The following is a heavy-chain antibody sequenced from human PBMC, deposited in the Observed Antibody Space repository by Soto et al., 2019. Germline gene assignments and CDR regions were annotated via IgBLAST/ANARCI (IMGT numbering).Heavy chain of an antibody. CDR2: IYHSGST. CDR3: ARSVLRHDYGGNFYFDY. Sequence: QLQLQESGSGLVKPSQTLSLTCAVSGGSISSGGYSWSWIRQPPGKGLEWIGYIYHSGSTYYNPCLKSRVTISVDRSKNQFSLKLSSVTAADTAVYYCARSVLRHDYGGNFYFDYWGQGTLVTVSS. V-gene: IGHV4-30-2*01. CDR1: GGSISSGGYS. D-gene: IGHD4-17*01. J-gene: IGHJ4*02.